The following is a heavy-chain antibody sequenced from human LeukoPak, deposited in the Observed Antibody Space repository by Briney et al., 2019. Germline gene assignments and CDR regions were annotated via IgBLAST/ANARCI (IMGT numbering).Heavy chain of an antibody. CDR2: IAYDGSTK. CDR3: AKSYCSGGSCYSWSVDY. CDR1: GFSFRSYA. V-gene: IGHV3-30*04. Sequence: GRSLRLSCAASGFSFRSYAMHWVRQAPGKGLEWVAVIAYDGSTKYYADSVKGRFTISRDNSHNTVDLQMNSLTAEDMAVYFRAKSYCSGGSCYSWSVDYWGQGTLVTVSP. J-gene: IGHJ4*02. D-gene: IGHD2-15*01.